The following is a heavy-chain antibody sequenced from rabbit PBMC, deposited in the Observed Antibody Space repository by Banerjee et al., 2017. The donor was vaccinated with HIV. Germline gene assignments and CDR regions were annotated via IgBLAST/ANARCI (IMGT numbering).Heavy chain of an antibody. CDR3: ARDANYYSYVYAGYAYARLDL. D-gene: IGHD6-1*01. Sequence: QSLEESGGDLVKPGASLTLTCTASGFSFSNTHWICWVRQAPGKGLEWIACIYAGSSGNTYYASWAKGRFTISKTSSTTVTLQMTSLTAADTATYFCARDANYYSYVYAGYAYARLDLRGPGTLVTVS. V-gene: IGHV1S40*01. J-gene: IGHJ3*01. CDR1: GFSFSNTHW. CDR2: IYAGSSGNT.